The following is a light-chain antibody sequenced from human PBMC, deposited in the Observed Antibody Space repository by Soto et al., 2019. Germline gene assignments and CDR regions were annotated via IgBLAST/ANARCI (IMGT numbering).Light chain of an antibody. V-gene: IGKV3-11*01. CDR2: GAS. J-gene: IGKJ4*01. CDR1: QSVGDY. CDR3: QQRSKLPRT. Sequence: EILLTQSPATLSLSPGERATLSCRARQSVGDYLAWYQQRPGQAHRLLIYGASKRATGIPARFSARGSETDFTLTISSLEPEEFGVYFCQQRSKLPRTFGGGTKIEVK.